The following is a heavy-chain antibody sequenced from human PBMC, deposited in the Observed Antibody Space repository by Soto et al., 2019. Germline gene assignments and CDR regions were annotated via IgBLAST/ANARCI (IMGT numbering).Heavy chain of an antibody. V-gene: IGHV3-23*01. CDR2: ISGSGGST. CDR3: AKDDIVVVVAAKGGDAFDI. Sequence: GGSLRLSCAASGFTLSSYAMSWVRQAPGKGLEWVSAISGSGGSTYYADSVKGRFTISRDNSKNTLYLQMNSLRAEDTAVYYCAKDDIVVVVAAKGGDAFDIWGQGTMVTVSS. D-gene: IGHD2-15*01. J-gene: IGHJ3*02. CDR1: GFTLSSYA.